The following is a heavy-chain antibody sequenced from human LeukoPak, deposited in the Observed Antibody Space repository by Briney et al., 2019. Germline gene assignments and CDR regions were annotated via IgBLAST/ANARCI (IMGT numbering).Heavy chain of an antibody. J-gene: IGHJ4*02. V-gene: IGHV4-59*01. D-gene: IGHD3-22*01. CDR1: GGSISSYY. CDR3: ARGGYYDSSGYLIRAYYFDY. CDR2: IYYSGST. Sequence: SETLSLTCTVSGGSISSYYWSWIRQPPGKGLEWIGYIYYSGSTNYNPSLKSRVTISVDTSKNQFSLKLSSVTAADTAVYYCARGGYYDSSGYLIRAYYFDYWGQGTLVTVSS.